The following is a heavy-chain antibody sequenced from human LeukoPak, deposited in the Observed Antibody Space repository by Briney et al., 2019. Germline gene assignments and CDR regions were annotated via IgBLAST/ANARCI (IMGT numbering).Heavy chain of an antibody. CDR1: GVTFSNYF. J-gene: IGHJ4*02. CDR2: IYSGGST. CDR3: AKSGSAARFDY. D-gene: IGHD6-6*01. V-gene: IGHV3-53*01. Sequence: GGSLRLSCAASGVTFSNYFMTWVRQAPGKGLEWVSVIYSGGSTYYADSVKGRFTISRDNSKNTLYLQMNSLRAEDTAVYYCAKSGSAARFDYWGQGTLVTVSS.